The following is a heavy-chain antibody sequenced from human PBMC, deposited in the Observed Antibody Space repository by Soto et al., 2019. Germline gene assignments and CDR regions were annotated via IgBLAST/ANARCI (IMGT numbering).Heavy chain of an antibody. V-gene: IGHV4-34*01. Sequence: QVQLQQWGAGLLKPSETLSLTCVVYGGSFSGYYWSWIRQSPGKGLEWIGGINHRGSTNYNPSLEGRVTISVVTSKNQVSLKLPFVTAADTAIYHRARACFGTSTTRRVGNWFDPWGQGTLVNVSS. CDR2: INHRGST. D-gene: IGHD2-2*01. CDR1: GGSFSGYY. J-gene: IGHJ5*02. CDR3: ARACFGTSTTRRVGNWFDP.